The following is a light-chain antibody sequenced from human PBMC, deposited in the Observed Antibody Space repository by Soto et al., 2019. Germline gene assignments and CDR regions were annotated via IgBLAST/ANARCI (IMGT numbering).Light chain of an antibody. V-gene: IGLV1-47*01. CDR3: PAWDDRLSAYV. CDR1: ISNIGSNP. Sequence: QSVLTQPPSASGTPGQRVTISCSGGISNIGSNPVYWHQHLPGTAPKLLVYRNNQRPSGVPDRFSDSKSGTSAFLAISGLRSEDEDDYYCPAWDDRLSAYVFGNGTKVTVL. CDR2: RNN. J-gene: IGLJ1*01.